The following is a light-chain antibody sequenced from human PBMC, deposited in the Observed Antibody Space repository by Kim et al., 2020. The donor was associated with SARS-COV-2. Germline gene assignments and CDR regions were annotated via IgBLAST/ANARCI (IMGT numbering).Light chain of an antibody. V-gene: IGLV1-40*01. CDR3: QSYDNSLGGVV. CDR2: DNN. J-gene: IGLJ2*01. Sequence: QSVLTQPPSVSGAPGQTVTISCIGTSSNIGTGYDVHWYQHLPGTGPKLLIFDNNNRPSGVPDRFYGSKSGASASLAITGLQAEDEADYYCQSYDNSLGGVVFGGGTQLTVL. CDR1: SSNIGTGYD.